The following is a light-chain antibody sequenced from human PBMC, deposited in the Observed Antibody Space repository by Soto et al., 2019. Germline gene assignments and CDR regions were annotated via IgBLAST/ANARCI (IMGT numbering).Light chain of an antibody. Sequence: QSALTQPRSVSGSPGQAVTISCTGTNSDVGNYNFVSWYQHHPGKAPKLMIYDVTKRPSGVPDRFSGSNSGNTASLTISGLQAEDEAEYYCCTYAGSFHQFGGGTKLTVL. CDR1: NSDVGNYNF. J-gene: IGLJ3*02. V-gene: IGLV2-11*01. CDR2: DVT. CDR3: CTYAGSFHQ.